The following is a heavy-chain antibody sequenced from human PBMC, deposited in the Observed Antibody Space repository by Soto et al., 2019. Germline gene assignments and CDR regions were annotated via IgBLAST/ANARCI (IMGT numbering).Heavy chain of an antibody. Sequence: ETLSLTCTVSGGSVSSYYWSWIRQSPGKGLEWIGYIYYSGSTNYNPSLKSRVTISVDTSKNQFSLKLSSVTAADTAVYYCARGQLVGWFGPWGQGTLVTVS. CDR1: GGSVSSYY. J-gene: IGHJ5*02. V-gene: IGHV4-59*02. CDR3: ARGQLVGWFGP. D-gene: IGHD6-6*01. CDR2: IYYSGST.